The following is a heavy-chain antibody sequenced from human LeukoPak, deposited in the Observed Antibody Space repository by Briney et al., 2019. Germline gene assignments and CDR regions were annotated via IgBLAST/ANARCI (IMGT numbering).Heavy chain of an antibody. CDR1: GFTFSSYS. Sequence: GGSLGLSCAASGFTFSSYSMNWVRQAPGKGLEWVSYISSSSSTIYYADSVKGRFTISRDNAKNSLYLQMNSLRAEDTAVYYCARGVITGTTGYFDYWGQGTLVTVSS. V-gene: IGHV3-48*01. CDR2: ISSSSSTI. CDR3: ARGVITGTTGYFDY. D-gene: IGHD1-7*01. J-gene: IGHJ4*02.